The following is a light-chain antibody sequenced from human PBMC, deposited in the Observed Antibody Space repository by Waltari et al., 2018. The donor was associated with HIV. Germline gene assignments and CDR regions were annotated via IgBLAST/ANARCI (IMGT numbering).Light chain of an antibody. CDR1: QSVSSSY. CDR3: QQYGSSPLT. CDR2: GAS. V-gene: IGKV3-20*01. J-gene: IGKJ4*02. Sequence: EIVLTQSPGTLSLSSGERATLSCRASQSVSSSYLAWYQQKPGQAPSLLIYGASSRATGIPDRFSGSGSGTDFTLTISRLEPEDFAVYYGQQYGSSPLTFGGGTKVEIK.